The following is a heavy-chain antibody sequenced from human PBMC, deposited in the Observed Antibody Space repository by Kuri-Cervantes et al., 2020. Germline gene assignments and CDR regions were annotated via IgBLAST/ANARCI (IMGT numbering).Heavy chain of an antibody. CDR1: GGSFRGYY. V-gene: IGHV4-34*01. CDR3: ARLVYSYGNNWFDP. Sequence: SQTPSLTCAVYGGSFRGYYWSWIRQPPGKGLEWIGEINHSGSTNYNPSLKSRVTISVDTSKNQFSLKLSSVTAAVTAVYYCARLVYSYGNNWFDPWGQGTLVTVSS. CDR2: INHSGST. D-gene: IGHD5-18*01. J-gene: IGHJ5*02.